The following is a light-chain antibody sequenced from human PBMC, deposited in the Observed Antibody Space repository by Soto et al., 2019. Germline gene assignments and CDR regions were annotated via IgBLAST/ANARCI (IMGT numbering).Light chain of an antibody. V-gene: IGLV1-40*01. J-gene: IGLJ1*01. Sequence: QSVLTQPPSASGAPGQRVTISCTGSSSNIGAGYDVHWYQQLPGTAPKLLIYGNSNRPSGVPDRFSGSKSGTSASLAITGLQAEDEADYYCQSYDSSLSGCYVFGTGTKLTVL. CDR3: QSYDSSLSGCYV. CDR2: GNS. CDR1: SSNIGAGYD.